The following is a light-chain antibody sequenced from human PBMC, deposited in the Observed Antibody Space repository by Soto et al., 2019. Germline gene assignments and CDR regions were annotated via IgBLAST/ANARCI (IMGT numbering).Light chain of an antibody. Sequence: EIVLTQSPGTLSLSPGERATVSCRASQSVFSSYLAWYQQKPGLAPRLLIYGASSRATGIADRFSGRGSGTDFTLSISRLEPEDFAVYYCQQYVTSPRTFGQGTKVDIK. CDR3: QQYVTSPRT. V-gene: IGKV3-20*01. CDR2: GAS. J-gene: IGKJ1*01. CDR1: QSVFSSY.